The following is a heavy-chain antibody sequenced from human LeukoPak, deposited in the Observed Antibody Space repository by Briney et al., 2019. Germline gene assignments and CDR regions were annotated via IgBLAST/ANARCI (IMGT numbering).Heavy chain of an antibody. CDR3: ARQTNYDILIGYFDY. J-gene: IGHJ4*02. V-gene: IGHV5-51*01. D-gene: IGHD3-9*01. CDR2: IYPGDSDA. Sequence: GESLKISCKGSGYSFSNNWIGWARQMPGKGLEWMGIIYPGDSDARYGPSFQGQVTISVDKSVSTAYLQWSSLKASDTAMYYCARQTNYDILIGYFDYWGQGTLVTVSS. CDR1: GYSFSNNW.